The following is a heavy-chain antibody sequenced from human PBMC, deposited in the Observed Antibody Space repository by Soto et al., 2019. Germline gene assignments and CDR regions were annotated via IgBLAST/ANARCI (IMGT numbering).Heavy chain of an antibody. D-gene: IGHD2-21*02. V-gene: IGHV3-7*01. CDR3: ATVVTTDS. CDR2: IKHDGSET. J-gene: IGHJ5*01. CDR1: GFTFSRYW. Sequence: LRLSCAASGFTFSRYWMNWVRQAPGKGLEWVANIKHDGSETYYVDSVKGRFTISRDNAKNSVYLQMNSLRAEDTAVYYCATVVTTDSWGQGTLVTVSS.